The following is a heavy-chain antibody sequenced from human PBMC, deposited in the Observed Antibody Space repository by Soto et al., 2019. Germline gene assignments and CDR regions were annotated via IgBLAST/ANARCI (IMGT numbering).Heavy chain of an antibody. V-gene: IGHV4-39*01. CDR3: ARQGPPTPFDY. Sequence: SETLSLTCTVSGGSISSSSYYWGWVRQPPGKGLEWIGSIYYSGSTYYNPSLKSRVTISVDTSKNQFSLKLSSVTAADTAVYYCARQGPPTPFDYWGQGTLVTVSS. CDR1: GGSISSSSYY. J-gene: IGHJ4*02. CDR2: IYYSGST.